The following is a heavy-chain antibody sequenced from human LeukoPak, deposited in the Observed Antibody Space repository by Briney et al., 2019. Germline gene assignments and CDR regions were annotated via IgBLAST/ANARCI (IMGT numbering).Heavy chain of an antibody. CDR3: ARQKRLLPNWFDP. D-gene: IGHD2-21*02. J-gene: IGHJ5*02. CDR1: GDSINNDNYY. CDR2: IYYSGTT. V-gene: IGHV4-39*01. Sequence: SETLSLTCTVSGDSINNDNYYWAWIRQPPGKGLEWIGSIYYSGTTYYNPSLNSRVSISGDTANNHFSLKASSVTAADTAVYYCARQKRLLPNWFDPWGQGTLVTVSS.